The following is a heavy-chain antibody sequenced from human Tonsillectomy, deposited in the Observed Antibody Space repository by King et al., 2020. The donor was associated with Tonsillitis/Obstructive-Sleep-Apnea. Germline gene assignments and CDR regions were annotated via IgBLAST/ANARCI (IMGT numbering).Heavy chain of an antibody. D-gene: IGHD2-2*01. CDR3: ASDWVVYCCTISFPSDCMVV. J-gene: IGHJ6*02. V-gene: IGHV3-30*04. CDR2: ISSDGSNK. Sequence: VQLVESGGGVVQPGRSLRLSCAASGFTFSSHAMHWVRQAPGKGLEWVSVISSDGSNKYYAVSVKGRFTISRDNSKNTLYLQMSSLRAEDTAVYYCASDWVVYCCTISFPSDCMVVCGQGTKVTVSS. CDR1: GFTFSSHA.